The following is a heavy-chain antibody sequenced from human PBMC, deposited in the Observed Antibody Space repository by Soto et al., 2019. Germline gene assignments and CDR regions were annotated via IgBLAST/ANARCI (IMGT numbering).Heavy chain of an antibody. CDR1: GFTFSSYS. D-gene: IGHD4-4*01. CDR2: ISSSSSYI. V-gene: IGHV3-21*01. CDR3: ARDAYSNYVPVWYYYYYMDV. J-gene: IGHJ6*03. Sequence: GGSLRLSCAASGFTFSSYSMNWVRQAPGKGLEWVSSISSSSSYIYYADSVKGRFTISRDNAKNSLYLQMNSLRAEDTAVYYCARDAYSNYVPVWYYYYYMDVWGKGTTVTVSS.